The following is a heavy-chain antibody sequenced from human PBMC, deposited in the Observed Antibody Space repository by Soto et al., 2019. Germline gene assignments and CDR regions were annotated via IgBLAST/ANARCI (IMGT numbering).Heavy chain of an antibody. Sequence: PSETQPLTSAVYGGTFIGYYCSWISQPPGKGLEWIGEINHSGSTNYNPSLKSRVTISVDTSKNQFSLKLSSVTAADTAVYYCARVLYYDFWSGPNTGYFDYWGQGTLVTVSS. D-gene: IGHD3-3*01. V-gene: IGHV4-34*01. CDR3: ARVLYYDFWSGPNTGYFDY. CDR2: INHSGST. J-gene: IGHJ4*02. CDR1: GGTFIGYY.